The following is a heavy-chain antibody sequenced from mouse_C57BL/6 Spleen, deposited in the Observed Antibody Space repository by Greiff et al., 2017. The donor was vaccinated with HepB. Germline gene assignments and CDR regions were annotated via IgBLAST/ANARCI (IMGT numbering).Heavy chain of an antibody. CDR3: APTRVTTDAMDY. D-gene: IGHD2-9*01. Sequence: QVQLQQSGPELVKPGASVKISCKASGYAFSSSWMNWVKQRPGKGLEWIGRIYPGDGDTNYNGKFKGKATLTADKSSSTAYMQLSSLTAEDSAVYFCAPTRVTTDAMDYGGQGTSVTVSS. CDR2: IYPGDGDT. V-gene: IGHV1-82*01. J-gene: IGHJ4*01. CDR1: GYAFSSSW.